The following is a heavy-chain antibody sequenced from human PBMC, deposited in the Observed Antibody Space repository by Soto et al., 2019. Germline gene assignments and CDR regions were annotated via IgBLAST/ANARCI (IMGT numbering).Heavy chain of an antibody. J-gene: IGHJ3*02. CDR3: ARDIYDSSGYYSDAFDI. Sequence: ASVKVSFKASGYTFTSYGISCVRQAPGQGLEWMGWISAYNGNTNYAQKLQGRVTMTTDTSTSTAYMELRSLRSDDTAVYYCARDIYDSSGYYSDAFDIWGQGTMVTVSS. CDR2: ISAYNGNT. D-gene: IGHD3-22*01. CDR1: GYTFTSYG. V-gene: IGHV1-18*04.